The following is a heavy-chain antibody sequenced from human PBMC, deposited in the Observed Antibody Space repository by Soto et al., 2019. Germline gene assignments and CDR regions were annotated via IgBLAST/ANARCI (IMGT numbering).Heavy chain of an antibody. Sequence: QVQLVQSGAEVKKPGSSVKVSCKASGGTFSSYAISWVRQAPGQGLEWMGGIIPIFGTANYAQKFQGRVTITADESTSTAYMELSSLRSEDTAVYYCPSPSTPYCSGGSFYPRYWGQGTLVTVSS. D-gene: IGHD2-15*01. CDR2: IIPIFGTA. V-gene: IGHV1-69*01. J-gene: IGHJ4*02. CDR3: PSPSTPYCSGGSFYPRY. CDR1: GGTFSSYA.